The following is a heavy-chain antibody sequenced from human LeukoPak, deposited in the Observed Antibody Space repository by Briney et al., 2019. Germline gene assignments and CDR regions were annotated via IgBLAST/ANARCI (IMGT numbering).Heavy chain of an antibody. CDR3: TKVRLLGALDDALHI. J-gene: IGHJ3*02. D-gene: IGHD7-27*01. V-gene: IGHV3-30*02. CDR1: GFTFSSYG. Sequence: GGSLRLSCAASGFTFSSYGMHWVRQAPGKGLEWVAVIWYDGSNKYYADSVKGRFTISRDNSKNTLYLQMNSLRAEDTAVYYCTKVRLLGALDDALHIWGQGTMVTVSS. CDR2: IWYDGSNK.